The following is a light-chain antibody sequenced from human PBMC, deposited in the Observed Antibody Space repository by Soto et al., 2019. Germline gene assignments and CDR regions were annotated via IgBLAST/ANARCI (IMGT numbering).Light chain of an antibody. J-gene: IGLJ2*01. CDR1: SSDVGGYNY. Sequence: QSALTQPASVSGSPGQSITISCTGTSSDVGGYNYVSWYQHHPGKAPKLMIYAVSNRPSGVSNRFSGSKSGNTASLTISGLQAEDEADYYCSLYTSSSTSLFGGGTKLTVL. CDR3: SLYTSSSTSL. V-gene: IGLV2-14*03. CDR2: AVS.